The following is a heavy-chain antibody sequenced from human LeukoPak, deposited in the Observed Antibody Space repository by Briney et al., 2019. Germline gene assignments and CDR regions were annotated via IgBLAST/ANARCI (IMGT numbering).Heavy chain of an antibody. V-gene: IGHV1-2*02. CDR1: GYTFTGYY. Sequence: EASVKVSCKASGYTFTGYYMHWVRQAPGQGLEWMGWINPNSGGTNYAQKFQGRVTMTRDTSISTAYMELSRLRSDDTAVYYCARDDGSGWYSDLDYWGQGTLVTVSS. CDR3: ARDDGSGWYSDLDY. J-gene: IGHJ4*02. D-gene: IGHD6-19*01. CDR2: INPNSGGT.